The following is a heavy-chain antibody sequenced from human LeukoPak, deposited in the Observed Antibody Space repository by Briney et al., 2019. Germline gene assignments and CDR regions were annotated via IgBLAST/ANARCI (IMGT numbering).Heavy chain of an antibody. V-gene: IGHV1-2*02. J-gene: IGHJ4*02. Sequence: ASVKVSCKASGYTFTGYYMHWVRQAPGQGLEWVGWINPNSGGTNYAQKFQGRVTMTRDTSISTAYMELSRLRSDDTAVYYCARDPGYCSSTSCYTPYYFDYWGQGTLVTVSS. CDR1: GYTFTGYY. D-gene: IGHD2-2*02. CDR2: INPNSGGT. CDR3: ARDPGYCSSTSCYTPYYFDY.